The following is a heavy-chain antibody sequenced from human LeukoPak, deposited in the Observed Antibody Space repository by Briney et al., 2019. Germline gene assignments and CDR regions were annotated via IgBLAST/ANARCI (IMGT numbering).Heavy chain of an antibody. J-gene: IGHJ5*02. V-gene: IGHV4-59*01. CDR1: GGSISSYY. CDR2: IYYSGST. Sequence: SETLSLTCTVSGGSISSYYWSWIRQPPGKGLEWIGYIYYSGSTNYNPSLKSRVTISVDTSKNQFSLKLSSVTAADTAVYYCASASGYSYGSFRWFDPWGQGTLVTVSS. D-gene: IGHD5-18*01. CDR3: ASASGYSYGSFRWFDP.